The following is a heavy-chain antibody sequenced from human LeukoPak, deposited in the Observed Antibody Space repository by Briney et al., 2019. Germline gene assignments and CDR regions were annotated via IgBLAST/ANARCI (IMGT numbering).Heavy chain of an antibody. J-gene: IGHJ3*02. CDR3: ARDCSSTSCAPTPDAFDI. CDR1: GGTFSSYT. D-gene: IGHD2-2*01. V-gene: IGHV1-69*08. Sequence: SVKVSCKASGGTFSSYTISWVRQAPGQGLEWMGRIIPILGTANYAQKFQGRVTITADKSTSTAYMELSSLRSEDTAVYYCARDCSSTSCAPTPDAFDIWGQGTMVTVSS. CDR2: IIPILGTA.